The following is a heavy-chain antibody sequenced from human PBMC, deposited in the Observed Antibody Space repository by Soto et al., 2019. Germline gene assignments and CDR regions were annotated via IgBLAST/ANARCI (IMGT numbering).Heavy chain of an antibody. J-gene: IGHJ6*03. CDR2: IRQDGSEK. CDR3: ARAGSNYFASGSSLPYYMDV. V-gene: IGHV3-7*01. CDR1: LFTFSRYW. Sequence: GGSLRLSCEASLFTFSRYWMTWGRLAPGKGLEWVANIRQDGSEKYYVDSVKGRFTISRDNAKNSLSLQMNNLRPDDTAVYYCARAGSNYFASGSSLPYYMDVWGKGTTVTVSS. D-gene: IGHD3-10*01.